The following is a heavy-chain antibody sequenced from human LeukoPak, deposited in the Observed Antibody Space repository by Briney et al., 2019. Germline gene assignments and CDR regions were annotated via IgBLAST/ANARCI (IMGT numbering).Heavy chain of an antibody. CDR1: GFIFSSCS. J-gene: IGHJ4*02. V-gene: IGHV3-21*01. CDR3: ARDPSVYYDY. Sequence: PGGSLRLSCAASGFIFSSCSMNWVRQAPGKGLEWVSSISSSSTYIYYADSVKGRFNISRDNAKNSLYLQMNSLRADDTAVYYCARDPSVYYDYWGQGTLVTVSS. CDR2: ISSSSTYI. D-gene: IGHD3-22*01.